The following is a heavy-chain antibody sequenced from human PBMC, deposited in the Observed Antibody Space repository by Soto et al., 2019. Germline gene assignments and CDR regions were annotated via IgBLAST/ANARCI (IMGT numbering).Heavy chain of an antibody. J-gene: IGHJ3*02. CDR1: GGTFSSYG. CDR2: IIPMSGKP. Sequence: QVQLVQSGAEVKKPGSSVKVSCKASGGTFSSYGIHWVRQAPGLGLEWMGGIIPMSGKPNYAQKFQGKVEISVDESTRAAYMELRRRTSEDTAMYYCARENYYGSGSYYRDAFAIWGRGTMVTVSS. CDR3: ARENYYGSGSYYRDAFAI. V-gene: IGHV1-69*01. D-gene: IGHD3-10*01.